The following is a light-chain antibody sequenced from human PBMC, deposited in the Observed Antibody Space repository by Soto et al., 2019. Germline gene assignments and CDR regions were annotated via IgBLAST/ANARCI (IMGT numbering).Light chain of an antibody. J-gene: IGKJ1*01. V-gene: IGKV3-20*01. CDR2: GAS. Sequence: EIVLTQSPGTLSLSPGERATLSCRASQSVSNNYLAWYQQKPGQAPRHLIYGASNRATGIPDRFGGSWSGTDFTLNISRLEPDDFAVYYCQQYGSSGTFGQGTKVEIK. CDR1: QSVSNNY. CDR3: QQYGSSGT.